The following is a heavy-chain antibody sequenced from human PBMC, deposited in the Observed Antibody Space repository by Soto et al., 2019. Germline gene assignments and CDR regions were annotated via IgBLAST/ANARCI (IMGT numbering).Heavy chain of an antibody. V-gene: IGHV3-23*01. D-gene: IGHD2-8*02. J-gene: IGHJ4*02. CDR2: VSASGLNT. CDR3: AREGGTGENFDY. Sequence: PGGSLRLSCAASGFTLSTYAMAWVRQAPGKGLEWVSGVSASGLNTDYADPVKGRFYISRDNSKNTVSLHMNSLRVEDTAVYYCAREGGTGENFDYWGQGTLVTVSS. CDR1: GFTLSTYA.